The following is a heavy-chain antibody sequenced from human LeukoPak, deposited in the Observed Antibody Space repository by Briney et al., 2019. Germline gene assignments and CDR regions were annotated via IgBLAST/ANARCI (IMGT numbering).Heavy chain of an antibody. Sequence: GGSLRLSCAPSGFIFSNYGMHWVRQAPGKGLEWVAVIWYDGSKKFYADSVKGRLTISRDNSNNRLYLQMNSLRADDTAVYYCAKDPGVPADYWGQGTLVTVSS. CDR1: GFIFSNYG. D-gene: IGHD7-27*01. CDR3: AKDPGVPADY. J-gene: IGHJ4*02. V-gene: IGHV3-33*06. CDR2: IWYDGSKK.